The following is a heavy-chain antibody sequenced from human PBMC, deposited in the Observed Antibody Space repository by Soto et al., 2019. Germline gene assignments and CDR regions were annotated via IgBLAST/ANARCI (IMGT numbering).Heavy chain of an antibody. Sequence: GSLRLSCAASGFTFSSYSMNWVRQAPGKGLEWVSSISSSSSYIYYADSVKGRFTISRDNAKNSLYLQMSSLRSEDTAVYYCARDQRSVTNGGKDYYYYGMDVWGQGTTVTVSS. CDR3: ARDQRSVTNGGKDYYYYGMDV. V-gene: IGHV3-21*01. CDR2: ISSSSSYI. J-gene: IGHJ6*02. CDR1: GFTFSSYS. D-gene: IGHD2-8*01.